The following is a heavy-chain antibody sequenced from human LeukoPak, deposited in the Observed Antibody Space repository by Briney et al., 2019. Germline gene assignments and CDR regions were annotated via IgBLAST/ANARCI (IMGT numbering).Heavy chain of an antibody. V-gene: IGHV1-3*02. CDR2: SSAGNGNT. CDR1: GYSFTSYA. J-gene: IGHJ6*02. Sequence: ASVKVSCKASGYSFTSYAMHWVRQAPGQRLEWMGWSSAGNGNTKYSQEFQGGVTITRDTSASTAYMELSSLRSEDMAVYYCARGGLHGMDVWGQGTTVTVSS. D-gene: IGHD5-12*01. CDR3: ARGGLHGMDV.